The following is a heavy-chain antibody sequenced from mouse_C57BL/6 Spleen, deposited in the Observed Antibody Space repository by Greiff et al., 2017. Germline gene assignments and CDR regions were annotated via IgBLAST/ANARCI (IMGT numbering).Heavy chain of an antibody. J-gene: IGHJ1*03. D-gene: IGHD1-1*01. V-gene: IGHV1-61*01. CDR3: ARGGSSYLYWYFDV. CDR1: GYTFTSYW. CDR2: IYPSDSET. Sequence: QVQLQQPGAELVRPGSSVKLSCKASGYTFTSYWLDWVKQRPGQGLEWIGNIYPSDSETHYNQKFKDKATLTVDQSSSTAYLQLSSLTSEDSAVYYCARGGSSYLYWYFDVWGTGTTVTVSS.